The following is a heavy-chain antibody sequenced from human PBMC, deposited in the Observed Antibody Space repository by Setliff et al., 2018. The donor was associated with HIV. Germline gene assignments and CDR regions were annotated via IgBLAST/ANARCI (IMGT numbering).Heavy chain of an antibody. Sequence: GASVKVSCKASEGTFDSYAITWVRQAPGQGLEWMGAIIPIFGTANYAQKFQGRVTIIADESTTTDYMEPSSLRSDDTAVYYCAVDPGGDGFPSGYAFDIWGQGTMVTVSS. CDR1: EGTFDSYA. CDR3: AVDPGGDGFPSGYAFDI. D-gene: IGHD3-16*01. V-gene: IGHV1-69*13. CDR2: IIPIFGTA. J-gene: IGHJ3*02.